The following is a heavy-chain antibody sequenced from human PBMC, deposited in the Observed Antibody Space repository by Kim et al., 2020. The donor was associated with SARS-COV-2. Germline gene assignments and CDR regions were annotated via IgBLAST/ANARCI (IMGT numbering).Heavy chain of an antibody. V-gene: IGHV3-74*01. Sequence: RYAGSVKGRLTGSRANAKNTLYLQMNGLRAEDTAVYYCVRGGSWSDDAFDSWGQGTMVTVSS. CDR3: VRGGSWSDDAFDS. J-gene: IGHJ3*02. D-gene: IGHD6-13*01.